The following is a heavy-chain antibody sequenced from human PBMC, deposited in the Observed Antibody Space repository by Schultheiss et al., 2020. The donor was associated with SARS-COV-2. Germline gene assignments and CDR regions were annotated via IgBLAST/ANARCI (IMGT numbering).Heavy chain of an antibody. CDR1: GFTFSNAW. J-gene: IGHJ4*02. CDR2: IKQDGSEK. Sequence: GESLKISCAASGFTFSNAWMSWVRQAPGKGLEWVANIKQDGSEKYYVDSVKGRFTISRDNSKNTLYLQMNSLRAEDTAVYNCAKDTGSSSWYDYWGQGTLVTVSS. CDR3: AKDTGSSSWYDY. D-gene: IGHD6-13*01. V-gene: IGHV3-7*03.